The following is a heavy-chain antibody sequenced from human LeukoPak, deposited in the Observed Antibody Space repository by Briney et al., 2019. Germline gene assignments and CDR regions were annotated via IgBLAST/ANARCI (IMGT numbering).Heavy chain of an antibody. J-gene: IGHJ6*02. CDR1: GGTFSSYA. V-gene: IGHV1-69*04. CDR2: IIPILGIL. CDR3: AKERSYGMDV. Sequence: SVKVSCKASGGTFSSYAISWVRQAPGQGPEWMGTIIPILGILNYAQNFQGRVTITADKSTSTAYMELRSSRSEDTAVYYCAKERSYGMDVWGQGTTVTVSS.